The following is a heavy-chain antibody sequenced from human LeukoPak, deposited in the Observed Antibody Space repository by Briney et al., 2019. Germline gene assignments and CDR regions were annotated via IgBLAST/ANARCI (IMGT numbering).Heavy chain of an antibody. V-gene: IGHV3-20*04. J-gene: IGHJ6*03. CDR3: GRVYCSTTSCYDYYDYYMDV. Sequence: GGSLRLSCAVSGFRFDDYGMSWVRHVPGKGLEWVSGTNWDGASTGYADSVKGRFTISRDNVKNFLYLQMNSLRVEDTALYFCGRVYCSTTSCYDYYDYYMDVRGKGTTVTVSS. CDR1: GFRFDDYG. D-gene: IGHD2-2*01. CDR2: TNWDGAST.